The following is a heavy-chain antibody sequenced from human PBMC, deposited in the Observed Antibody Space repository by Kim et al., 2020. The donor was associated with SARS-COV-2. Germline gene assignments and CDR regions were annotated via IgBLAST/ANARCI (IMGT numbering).Heavy chain of an antibody. D-gene: IGHD2-21*02. Sequence: GGSLRLSCAASGFTFSSYGMHWVRQAPGKGLEWVAVIWYDGSNKYYADSVKGRFTISRDNSKNTLYLQMNSLRAEDTAVYYCAREPSYCGGDCYPGYFDLWGRGTLVTVSS. J-gene: IGHJ2*01. CDR1: GFTFSSYG. V-gene: IGHV3-33*01. CDR2: IWYDGSNK. CDR3: AREPSYCGGDCYPGYFDL.